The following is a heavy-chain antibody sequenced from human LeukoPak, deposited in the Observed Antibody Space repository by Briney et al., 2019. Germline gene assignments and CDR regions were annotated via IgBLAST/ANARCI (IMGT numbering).Heavy chain of an antibody. D-gene: IGHD3-10*01. V-gene: IGHV4-59*01. CDR1: GGSISSYY. CDR3: ARTSVVRGVIITPFDY. J-gene: IGHJ4*02. Sequence: PSETLSLTCTVSGGSISSYYWSWIRQPPGKGLEWIGYIYYSGSTNYNPSLKSRVTISVDTSKDQFSLKLSSVTAADTAVYYCARTSVVRGVIITPFDYWGQGTLVTVSS. CDR2: IYYSGST.